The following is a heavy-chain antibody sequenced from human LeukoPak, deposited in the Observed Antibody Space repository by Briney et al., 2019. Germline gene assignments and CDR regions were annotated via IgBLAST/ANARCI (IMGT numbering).Heavy chain of an antibody. CDR2: INHSGSI. CDR1: GGSFSGYY. Sequence: SETLSLTCAVYGGSFSGYYWSWIRQPPGKGLEWIGEINHSGSINYNPSLKSRVTISVDTSKNQFSLKLSSVTAADTAVYYCARHGYTNLGYCSSTSCALPDYWGQGTLVTVSS. CDR3: ARHGYTNLGYCSSTSCALPDY. D-gene: IGHD2-2*01. V-gene: IGHV4-34*01. J-gene: IGHJ4*02.